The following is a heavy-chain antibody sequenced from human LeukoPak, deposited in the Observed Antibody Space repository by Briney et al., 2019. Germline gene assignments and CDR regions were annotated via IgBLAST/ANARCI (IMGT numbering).Heavy chain of an antibody. J-gene: IGHJ4*02. CDR3: ARLSSGWYRGNFDY. Sequence: GGSLRLSCAASGFTFDDYGMSWVRQAPGKGLEWVSAINWNGGSTGYADSVKGRFTISRDNAKNSLYLQMNSMRAEDTAVYYCARLSSGWYRGNFDYWGQGTLVTVSS. V-gene: IGHV3-20*04. D-gene: IGHD6-19*01. CDR2: INWNGGST. CDR1: GFTFDDYG.